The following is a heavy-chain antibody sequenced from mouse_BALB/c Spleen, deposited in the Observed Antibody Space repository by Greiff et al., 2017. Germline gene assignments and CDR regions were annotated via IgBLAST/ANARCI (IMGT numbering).Heavy chain of an antibody. Sequence: VQLKESGPGLVKPSQSLSLTCTVTGYSITSDYAWNWIRQFPGNKLEWMGYISYSGSTSYNPSLKSRISITRDTSKNQFFLQLNSVTTEDTATYYCARNYRYGYYYAMDYWGQGTSVTVSS. CDR1: GYSITSDYA. J-gene: IGHJ4*01. V-gene: IGHV3-2*02. CDR2: ISYSGST. D-gene: IGHD2-14*01. CDR3: ARNYRYGYYYAMDY.